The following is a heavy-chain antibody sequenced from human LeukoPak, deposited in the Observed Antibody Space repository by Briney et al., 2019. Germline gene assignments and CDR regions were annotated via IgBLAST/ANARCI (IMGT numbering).Heavy chain of an antibody. D-gene: IGHD5-18*01. CDR2: IYSGGST. CDR1: GFTVSSNY. J-gene: IGHJ4*02. Sequence: PGGSLRLSCAASGFTVSSNYMSWVRQAPGKGLEWVSVIYSGGSTYYADSVKGRFTISRDNSKNTLYLQMSSLRAEDTAVYYCARERYSYGYDYFDYWGLGTLVTVSS. CDR3: ARERYSYGYDYFDY. V-gene: IGHV3-53*01.